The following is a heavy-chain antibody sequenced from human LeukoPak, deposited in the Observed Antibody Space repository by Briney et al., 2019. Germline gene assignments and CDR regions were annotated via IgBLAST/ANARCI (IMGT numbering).Heavy chain of an antibody. V-gene: IGHV1-2*02. CDR2: INPNSGGT. Sequence: ASVKVSCKASGYTFTGYYMHWVRQAPGQGLGWMGWINPNSGGTNYAQKFQGRVTMTRDTSISTAYMELSRLRSDDTAVYYCARDQDYYNLGSLDYWGQGTLVTVSS. J-gene: IGHJ4*02. CDR3: ARDQDYYNLGSLDY. D-gene: IGHD3-10*01. CDR1: GYTFTGYY.